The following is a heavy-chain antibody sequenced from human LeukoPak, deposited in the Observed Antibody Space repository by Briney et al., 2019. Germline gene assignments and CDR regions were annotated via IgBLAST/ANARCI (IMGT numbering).Heavy chain of an antibody. CDR1: GFTVSNNY. V-gene: IGHV3-53*04. Sequence: GGSLRLSCAASGFTVSNNYMSWVRQAPGKGLEWVSIIYSGGGTYYADSVKGRFTISRNNSKNTLYLQMNSLRADDTAFYYCARGLQQQLGWFDPWGQGTLVTVSS. J-gene: IGHJ5*02. D-gene: IGHD6-13*01. CDR2: IYSGGGT. CDR3: ARGLQQQLGWFDP.